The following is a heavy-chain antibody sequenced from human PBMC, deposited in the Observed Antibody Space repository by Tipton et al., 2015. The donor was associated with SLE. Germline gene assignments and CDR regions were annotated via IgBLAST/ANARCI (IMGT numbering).Heavy chain of an antibody. J-gene: IGHJ5*02. CDR2: VYDSGST. CDR3: AKVGLGLFGP. CDR1: GGSIRNYF. Sequence: TLSLTCTVSGGSIRNYFWHWIRQSPGKGLEWIGYVYDSGSTYYNPSLKSRATISVDTSKNQFSLKLRSVTAADTALYYCAKVGLGLFGPWGQGALVTVSS. V-gene: IGHV4-59*01.